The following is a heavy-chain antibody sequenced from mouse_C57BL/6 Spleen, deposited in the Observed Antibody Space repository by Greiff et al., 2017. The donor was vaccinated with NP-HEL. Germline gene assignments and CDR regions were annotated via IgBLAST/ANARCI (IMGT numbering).Heavy chain of an antibody. CDR3: ARSEGNYYGSEAY. V-gene: IGHV1-55*01. J-gene: IGHJ3*01. CDR2: IYPGSGST. D-gene: IGHD1-1*01. Sequence: QVQLQQPGAELVKPGASVKMSCKASVYTFTSYWITWVKQRPGQGLEWIGDIYPGSGSTNYNEKFKSKATLTVDTSSSTANMQLSSLTSEDSAVYYCARSEGNYYGSEAYWGQGTLVTVSA. CDR1: VYTFTSYW.